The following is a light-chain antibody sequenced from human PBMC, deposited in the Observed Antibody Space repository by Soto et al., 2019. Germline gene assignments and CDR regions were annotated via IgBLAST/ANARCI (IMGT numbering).Light chain of an antibody. CDR3: SSYTSSSTYV. CDR2: EVS. V-gene: IGLV2-14*01. Sequence: QSALTQPASVSGSPGQSITISCTVTSSDVGGYNYVSWYQQHPGKAPKLMIYEVSNRPSGVSNCFSGSKSGNTASLTISGLQAEDEADYYCSSYTSSSTYVFGTGTKVTGL. CDR1: SSDVGGYNY. J-gene: IGLJ1*01.